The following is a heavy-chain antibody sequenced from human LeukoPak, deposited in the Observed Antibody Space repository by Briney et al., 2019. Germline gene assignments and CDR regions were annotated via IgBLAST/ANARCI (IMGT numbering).Heavy chain of an antibody. V-gene: IGHV4-34*01. CDR1: GGSFSGYY. Sequence: NPSETLSLTCAVYGGSFSGYYWSWIRQPPGKGLEWIGEINHSGSTYYNPSLKSRVTISVDTSKNQFSLKLSSVTAADTAVYYCARGAGYYDFWSGYYRYNWFDPWGQGTLVTVSS. CDR3: ARGAGYYDFWSGYYRYNWFDP. J-gene: IGHJ5*02. D-gene: IGHD3-3*01. CDR2: INHSGST.